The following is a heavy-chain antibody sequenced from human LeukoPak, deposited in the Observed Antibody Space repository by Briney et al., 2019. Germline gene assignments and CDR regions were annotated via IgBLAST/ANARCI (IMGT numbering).Heavy chain of an antibody. CDR2: IYYTGST. Sequence: SETLSLTCTISGGSISSYFWSWIRQPPGKGLEWIGYIYYTGSTNYNPSLKSRVIISLDTSKNQFSLKLSSVTVADTAVYYCARTLSRWDPFDYWGQGTLVTVSS. V-gene: IGHV4-59*01. CDR3: ARTLSRWDPFDY. J-gene: IGHJ4*02. CDR1: GGSISSYF. D-gene: IGHD1-26*01.